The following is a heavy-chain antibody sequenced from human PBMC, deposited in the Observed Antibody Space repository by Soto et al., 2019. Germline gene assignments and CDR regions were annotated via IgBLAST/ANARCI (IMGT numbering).Heavy chain of an antibody. CDR1: GYTFTRYT. CDR2: INPDNGNT. Sequence: GASVKVSCKASGYTFTRYTMNWVRQAPGQRLEWMGWINPDNGNTKSSQKFQDRVIITRDTSASTAYTDLSSLRSEDTAVYYCARGIATGQLDPWGQGTLVTVYS. V-gene: IGHV1-3*01. J-gene: IGHJ5*02. D-gene: IGHD2-15*01. CDR3: ARGIATGQLDP.